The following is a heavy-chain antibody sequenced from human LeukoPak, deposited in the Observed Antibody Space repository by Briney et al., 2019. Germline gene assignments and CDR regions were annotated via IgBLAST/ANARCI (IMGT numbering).Heavy chain of an antibody. J-gene: IGHJ5*02. CDR1: GGSISSSSYY. D-gene: IGHD5-24*01. V-gene: IGHV4-39*07. CDR2: IYHSGST. CDR3: ARDVGDGHNYRRTNWFDP. Sequence: SETLSLTCTVSGGSISSSSYYWGWIRQPPGKGLEWIGSIYHSGSTYYNPSLKSRVTISVDTSKNQFSLKLSSVTAADTAVYYCARDVGDGHNYRRTNWFDPWGQGTLVTVSS.